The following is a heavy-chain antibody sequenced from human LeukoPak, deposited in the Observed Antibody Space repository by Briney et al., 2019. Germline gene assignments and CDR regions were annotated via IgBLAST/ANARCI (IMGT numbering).Heavy chain of an antibody. J-gene: IGHJ3*02. CDR1: GLTVSSNY. V-gene: IGHV3-66*01. CDR3: SFGGTSAFDI. CDR2: IYSGGST. D-gene: IGHD2-15*01. Sequence: GGSLRLSCAASGLTVSSNYMSWVRQAPGKGLEWVSVIYSGGSTYYADSVKGRFTISRDNSKNTLYLQMNSLGAEDTAVYYCSFGGTSAFDIWGQGTMVTVSS.